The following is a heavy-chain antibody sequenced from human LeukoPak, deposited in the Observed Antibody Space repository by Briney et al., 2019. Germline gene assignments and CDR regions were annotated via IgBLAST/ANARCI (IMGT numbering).Heavy chain of an antibody. CDR1: GFRFSDYH. Sequence: PGGSLRLSCAASGFRFSDYHMNWIRLAPGKGLEWVAHISSSGITRYYADSMRGRFAISRDNAKNSLSLQLNGLRAEDTAVYYCARLGGTYFDYWGQGALVTVSS. D-gene: IGHD1-26*01. CDR2: ISSSGITR. CDR3: ARLGGTYFDY. V-gene: IGHV3-11*01. J-gene: IGHJ4*02.